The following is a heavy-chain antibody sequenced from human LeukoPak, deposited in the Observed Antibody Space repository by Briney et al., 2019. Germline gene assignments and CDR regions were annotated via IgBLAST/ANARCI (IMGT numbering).Heavy chain of an antibody. V-gene: IGHV4-34*01. CDR3: ARVPYYDILTVVLRGGYFDY. Sequence: PSETLSLTCAVYGGSFSGYYWSWIRQPPGKGLEWIGEINHSGSTNYNPSLKSRVTISVDTSKNQFSLKLSSVTAADTAVYYCARVPYYDILTVVLRGGYFDYWGQGTLVTVSS. CDR1: GGSFSGYY. J-gene: IGHJ4*02. D-gene: IGHD3-9*01. CDR2: INHSGST.